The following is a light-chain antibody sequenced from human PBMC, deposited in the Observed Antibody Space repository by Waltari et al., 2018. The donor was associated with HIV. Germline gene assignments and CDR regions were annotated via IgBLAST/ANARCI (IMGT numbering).Light chain of an antibody. CDR2: EVI. CDR3: CSYAGTYTYGL. V-gene: IGLV2-11*01. CDR1: SSDVGGYDS. J-gene: IGLJ3*02. Sequence: QSALTQPRSVSGSPGQSVTISCTGTSSDVGGYDSVSWYLQHPGKVPKLIIYEVIKRPSGVPDRFAGSKSGNTASLTISGLQTEDEADYFCCSYAGTYTYGLFGGGTKLTVL.